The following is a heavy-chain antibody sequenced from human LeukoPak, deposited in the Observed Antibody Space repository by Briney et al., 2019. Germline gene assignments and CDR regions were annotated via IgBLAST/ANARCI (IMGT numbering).Heavy chain of an antibody. CDR1: GFIVSSNY. V-gene: IGHV3-53*01. Sequence: GGSLRLSCAASGFIVSSNYMSWVRQAPGKGLEWVSVIYSGGSTYYADSVKGRFTISRDNSKNTLYLQMNSLRAEDTAVYYCAKGDPILTGWLMSDAFDIWGQGTMVTVSS. CDR3: AKGDPILTGWLMSDAFDI. D-gene: IGHD3-9*01. J-gene: IGHJ3*02. CDR2: IYSGGST.